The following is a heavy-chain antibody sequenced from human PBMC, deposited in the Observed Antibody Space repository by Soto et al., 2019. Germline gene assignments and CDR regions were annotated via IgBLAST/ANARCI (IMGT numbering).Heavy chain of an antibody. CDR1: GGSISRYY. V-gene: IGHV4-59*01. J-gene: IGHJ5*02. D-gene: IGHD6-13*01. Sequence: SETLSLTCTVSGGSISRYYWSWIRQPPVNRLEWIGYIYYSGSTNYNPSLKSRVTISVDTSKNQFSLKLSSVTAADTAVYYCARQIPRYSSSWYDWFDPWGQGTLVTVSS. CDR2: IYYSGST. CDR3: ARQIPRYSSSWYDWFDP.